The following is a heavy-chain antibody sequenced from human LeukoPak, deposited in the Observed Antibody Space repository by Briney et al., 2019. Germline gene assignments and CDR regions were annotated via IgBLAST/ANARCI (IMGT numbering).Heavy chain of an antibody. V-gene: IGHV3-53*01. CDR3: AREAGGTYLDY. CDR1: NVTFDTYG. D-gene: IGHD3-16*01. CDR2: IYSGGST. J-gene: IGHJ4*02. Sequence: GGSLRLSCAASNVTFDTYGIHWVRQAPGKGLEWVSVIYSGGSTYYAGSVKGRFTISRDNSKNTLYLQMNSLRAEDTAVYYCAREAGGTYLDYWGQGTLVTVSS.